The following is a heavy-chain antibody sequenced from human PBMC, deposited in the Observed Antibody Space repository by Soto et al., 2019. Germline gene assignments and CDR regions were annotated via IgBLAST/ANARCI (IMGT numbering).Heavy chain of an antibody. CDR1: GFTFSSYG. CDR2: IWYDGSNK. CDR3: ARDSLTGTTPRLGYYFDY. V-gene: IGHV3-33*01. Sequence: QVQLVESGGGVVQPGRSLRLSCAASGFTFSSYGMHWVRQAPGKGLEWVAVIWYDGSNKYYADSVKGRFTISRDNSKNTLYLQMNSLRAEDTAVYYCARDSLTGTTPRLGYYFDYWGQGTLVTVSS. J-gene: IGHJ4*02. D-gene: IGHD1-7*01.